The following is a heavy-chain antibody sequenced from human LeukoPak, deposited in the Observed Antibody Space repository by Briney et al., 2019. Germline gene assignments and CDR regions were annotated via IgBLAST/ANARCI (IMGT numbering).Heavy chain of an antibody. CDR2: IYYSGST. Sequence: PSQTLSLTCTVPGGSISSGDYYWGWIRQPPGKGLEWIGSIYYSGSTYYNPSLKSRVTISVDTSKNQFSLKLSSVTAADTAVYYCARQASAAHDYWGQGTLVTVSS. CDR1: GGSISSGDYY. J-gene: IGHJ4*02. V-gene: IGHV4-39*01. CDR3: ARQASAAHDY. D-gene: IGHD6-13*01.